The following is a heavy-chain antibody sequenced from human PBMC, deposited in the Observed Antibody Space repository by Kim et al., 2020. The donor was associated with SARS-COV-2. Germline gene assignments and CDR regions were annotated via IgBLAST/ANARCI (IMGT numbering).Heavy chain of an antibody. D-gene: IGHD3-10*01. Sequence: AASRKGRFDISRAASKNTLYLQMNSLRAEDTAVYYCAKELRAGSYPRDADYWGPGTLVTVSS. J-gene: IGHJ4*02. V-gene: IGHV3-23*01. CDR3: AKELRAGSYPRDADY.